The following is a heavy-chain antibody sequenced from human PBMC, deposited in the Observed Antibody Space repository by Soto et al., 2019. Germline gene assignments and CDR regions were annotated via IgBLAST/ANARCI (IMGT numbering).Heavy chain of an antibody. CDR1: GGSFSGYY. D-gene: IGHD5-12*01. Sequence: QVQLQQWGAGLLKPSETLSLTCAVYGGSFSGYYWSWIRQPPGKGLEWIGEINHSGSTNYNPSLKSRVTISVDTSKKQFSLKLSSVTAADTAVYYCARGRKGATICDYWGQGTLVTVSS. J-gene: IGHJ4*02. CDR2: INHSGST. CDR3: ARGRKGATICDY. V-gene: IGHV4-34*01.